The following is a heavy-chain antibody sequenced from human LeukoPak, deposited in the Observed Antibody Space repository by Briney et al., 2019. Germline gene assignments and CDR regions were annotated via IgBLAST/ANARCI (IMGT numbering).Heavy chain of an antibody. D-gene: IGHD5/OR15-5a*01. CDR2: IKQDGSEK. CDR3: ARGVLYPPGY. CDR1: GFIFSSYW. Sequence: GGSLRLSCAASGFIFSSYWMSWVRQAPGKGLEWVAKIKQDGSEKYYVDSVKGRFTISRDNAKNSLYLQMNSLRAEDTAVSYCARGVLYPPGYWGQGTLVTVSS. V-gene: IGHV3-7*04. J-gene: IGHJ4*02.